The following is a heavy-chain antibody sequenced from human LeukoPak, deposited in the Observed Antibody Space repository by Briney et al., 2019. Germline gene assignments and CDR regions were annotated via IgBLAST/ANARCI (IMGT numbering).Heavy chain of an antibody. CDR2: IYYSGTA. D-gene: IGHD4-17*01. J-gene: IGHJ3*02. CDR3: ASLDYGVTDAFDI. Sequence: PSQTLSLTCTLSGGSISSGGYYWSWIRQHPGKGLEWIGYIYYSGTAYYNSSLRSRVTISVDTSKNQFSLRLSSVTAADTAVYYCASLDYGVTDAFDIWGQGTLVTVSS. CDR1: GGSISSGGYY. V-gene: IGHV4-31*03.